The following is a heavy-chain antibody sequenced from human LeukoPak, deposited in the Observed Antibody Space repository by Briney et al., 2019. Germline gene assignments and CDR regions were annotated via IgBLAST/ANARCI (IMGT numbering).Heavy chain of an antibody. J-gene: IGHJ5*02. CDR2: IWYDGSNK. CDR1: GFTFSSYG. Sequence: PGRSLRLSCAASGFTFSSYGMHWVRQAPGKGLEWVAVIWYDGSNKYYADSVKGRFTISRDNSKNTLYLQMNSLRAEDTAVYYCARDLAYYGSGSLQEFDPWGQGTLVTVSS. V-gene: IGHV3-33*01. D-gene: IGHD3-10*01. CDR3: ARDLAYYGSGSLQEFDP.